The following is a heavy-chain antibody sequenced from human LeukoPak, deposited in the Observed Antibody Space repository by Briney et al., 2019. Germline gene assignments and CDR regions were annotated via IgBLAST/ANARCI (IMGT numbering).Heavy chain of an antibody. CDR2: ISDGGSTT. J-gene: IGHJ4*02. Sequence: GGSLRLSCAASGFTFSSYWMHWVRQAPGKGLVWVSRISDGGSTTTYADSVKSRFTISRDNAKNTLYLQMNGLRAEDTAVYYCSRSAYYDGSGNYYDYWGQGTLVTVSS. V-gene: IGHV3-74*01. CDR3: SRSAYYDGSGNYYDY. D-gene: IGHD3-22*01. CDR1: GFTFSSYW.